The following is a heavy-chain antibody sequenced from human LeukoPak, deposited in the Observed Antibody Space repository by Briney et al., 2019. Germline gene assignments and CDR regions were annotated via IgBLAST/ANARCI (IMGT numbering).Heavy chain of an antibody. CDR3: ARTGPSYYDFWSGYFDY. J-gene: IGHJ4*02. Sequence: GASVKVSCKASGYTFTSYGISWVRQAPGQGLEWMGWISAYNGNTNYAQKLQGRVTMATDTSTSTAYMELRSLRSDDTAVYYCARTGPSYYDFWSGYFDYWGQGALVTVSS. V-gene: IGHV1-18*01. CDR2: ISAYNGNT. CDR1: GYTFTSYG. D-gene: IGHD3-3*01.